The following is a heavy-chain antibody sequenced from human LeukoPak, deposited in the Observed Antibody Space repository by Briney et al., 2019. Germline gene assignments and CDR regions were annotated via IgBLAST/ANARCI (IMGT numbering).Heavy chain of an antibody. V-gene: IGHV3-23*01. D-gene: IGHD2/OR15-2a*01. CDR2: FSGSGGST. CDR1: GFTFSNYA. CDR3: ATSGLSRFGF. J-gene: IGHJ4*02. Sequence: GGSLRLSCAASGFTFSNYAMSWVRQAPGKGLEWVSAFSGSGGSTYYANSVKGRFTISRDNSKNTLYLQMNSLRAEDTAVYYCATSGLSRFGFWGQGTLVTVSS.